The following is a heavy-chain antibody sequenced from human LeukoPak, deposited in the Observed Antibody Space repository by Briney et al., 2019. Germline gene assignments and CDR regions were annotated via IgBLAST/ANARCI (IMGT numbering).Heavy chain of an antibody. CDR2: IWYDGSKD. V-gene: IGHV3-33*01. CDR3: ARELVPAAYYYYGMDV. D-gene: IGHD2-2*01. CDR1: GFTFRNCA. J-gene: IGHJ6*02. Sequence: GGSLRLSCAASGFTFRNCAMHWVCQAPGKGLEWVALIWYDGSKDDYVDSVKGRFTISRDNSKNTLYLQMNSLRAEDTAVYYCARELVPAAYYYYGMDVWGQGTTVTVSS.